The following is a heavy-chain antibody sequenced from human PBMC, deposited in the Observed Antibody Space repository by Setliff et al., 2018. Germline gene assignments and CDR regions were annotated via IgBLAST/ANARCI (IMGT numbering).Heavy chain of an antibody. CDR2: ISWNSGSI. J-gene: IGHJ4*02. Sequence: LKISCAASGFTFDDYAMHWVRQAPGKGLEWVSGISWNSGSIGYADSVKGRFTISRDNAKNSLYLQMNSLRAEDMALYYCAKSLSSGYYYSFDYWGQGTLVTVSS. CDR3: AKSLSSGYYYSFDY. CDR1: GFTFDDYA. D-gene: IGHD3-22*01. V-gene: IGHV3-9*03.